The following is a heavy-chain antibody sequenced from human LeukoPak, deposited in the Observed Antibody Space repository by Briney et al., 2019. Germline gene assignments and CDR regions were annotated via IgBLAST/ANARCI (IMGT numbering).Heavy chain of an antibody. J-gene: IGHJ4*02. CDR2: IYHSGST. CDR1: GGSISSGGYS. Sequence: SETLSLTCAVSGGSISSGGYSWSWIRQPPGKGLEWIGYIYHSGSTYYNPSLKSRVTISVDRSKNQFSLKLSSVTAADTAVYYCARVVRGVRRPYFDYWGQGTLVTVSS. D-gene: IGHD3-10*01. V-gene: IGHV4-30-2*01. CDR3: ARVVRGVRRPYFDY.